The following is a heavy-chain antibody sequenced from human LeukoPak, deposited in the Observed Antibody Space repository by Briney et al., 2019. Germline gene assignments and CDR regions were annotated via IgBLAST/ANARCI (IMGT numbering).Heavy chain of an antibody. D-gene: IGHD6-13*01. CDR1: GGSISSYY. CDR2: IYYSGNT. J-gene: IGHJ6*03. Sequence: SETLSLTCTVSGGSISSYYWSWIRQPPGKGLEWIGYIYYSGNTNYNPSLKSRVTISVDTSKNQFSLKLSSVTAADTAVYYCVRVVSSSWDYYYYMDVWGKGTTVTISS. V-gene: IGHV4-59*01. CDR3: VRVVSSSWDYYYYMDV.